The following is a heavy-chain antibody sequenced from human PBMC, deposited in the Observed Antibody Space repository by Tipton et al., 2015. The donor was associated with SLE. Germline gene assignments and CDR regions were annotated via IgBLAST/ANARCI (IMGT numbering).Heavy chain of an antibody. V-gene: IGHV1-18*01. CDR2: ISGYNGNT. J-gene: IGHJ6*03. Sequence: SGPEVKKPGASVKVSCKASGYTFTSYCITWVRQAPGQGLEWMGWISGYNGNTNYAQKLQGRVTMTTDTSTSTAYMELRSLRSDDTAVYYCARLGDWDFYYYMDVWGKGTTVTVSS. CDR1: GYTFTSYC. CDR3: ARLGDWDFYYYMDV. D-gene: IGHD3-16*01.